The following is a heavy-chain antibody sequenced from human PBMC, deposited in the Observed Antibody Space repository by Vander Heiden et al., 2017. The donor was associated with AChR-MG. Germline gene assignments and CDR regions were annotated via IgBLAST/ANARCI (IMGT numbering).Heavy chain of an antibody. Sequence: EVQLVEAGGGLVTPGGSLTLPCPASGFTFRSYSMSWVRQAPGKGLGWVSSISSSSSYIYYADSVKGRFTISRDNAKNSLYLQMNSLRAEDTAVYYCARDPRPSQRVSSSGEDDYWGQGTLVTVSS. CDR2: ISSSSSYI. V-gene: IGHV3-21*01. CDR3: ARDPRPSQRVSSSGEDDY. J-gene: IGHJ4*02. D-gene: IGHD6-6*01. CDR1: GFTFRSYS.